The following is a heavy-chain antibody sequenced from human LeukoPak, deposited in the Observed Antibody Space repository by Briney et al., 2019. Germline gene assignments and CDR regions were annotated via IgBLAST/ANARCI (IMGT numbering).Heavy chain of an antibody. CDR3: ARDLRDYYDNSPSQRADWYFDL. V-gene: IGHV3-21*01. CDR2: ISNSRSYI. J-gene: IGHJ2*01. D-gene: IGHD3-22*01. Sequence: GGSLRLSCAASGFTFSDYTLNWVRQAPGKGLEWVSCISNSRSYIYYADSVKGRFTISRDNAKDSLYLQMNSLRAEDTGVYYCARDLRDYYDNSPSQRADWYFDLWGRGTLVTVSS. CDR1: GFTFSDYT.